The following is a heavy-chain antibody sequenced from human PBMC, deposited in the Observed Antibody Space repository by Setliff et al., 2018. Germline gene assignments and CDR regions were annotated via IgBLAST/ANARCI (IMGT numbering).Heavy chain of an antibody. Sequence: ASVKVSCKASGYTFTSHYMHWVRQAPGLGLEWIGTINPSSGRTSCAQKFQGRVTMTRDTSTSTVYMDMSSLRSEDTAVYYCARDVFPYHYEGAFDIWVQGTMVTVSS. CDR3: ARDVFPYHYEGAFDI. D-gene: IGHD3-22*01. CDR1: GYTFTSHY. CDR2: INPSSGRT. J-gene: IGHJ3*02. V-gene: IGHV1-46*01.